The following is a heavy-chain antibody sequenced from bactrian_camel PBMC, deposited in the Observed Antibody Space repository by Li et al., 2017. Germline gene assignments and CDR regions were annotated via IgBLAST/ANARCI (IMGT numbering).Heavy chain of an antibody. V-gene: IGHV3S1*01. J-gene: IGHJ4*01. CDR3: LSSLGSDEGY. CDR1: GFTSSDYW. CDR2: MRRGDGHT. D-gene: IGHD5*01. Sequence: VQLVESGGGSVQAGGSLRLSCVTSGFTSSDYWMYWVRQAPGKGLEWLASMRRGDGHTYYGDSVKGRFTISRDNAKNTLYLQLNSLQTEDTAMYYCLSSLGSDEGYWGQGTQVTVS.